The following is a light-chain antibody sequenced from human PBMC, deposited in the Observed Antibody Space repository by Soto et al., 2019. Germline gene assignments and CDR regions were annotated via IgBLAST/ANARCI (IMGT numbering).Light chain of an antibody. V-gene: IGLV2-23*02. CDR1: SSDVGSYNL. CDR2: EVT. CDR3: CSYAGSDTLV. J-gene: IGLJ3*02. Sequence: QSALTQPASVSGSPGQSITISCTGASSDVGSYNLVSWCQHHPGKAPKLMIYEVTKRPSGVSNRFSGSKSGNTASLTISGLQAEDEADYYCCSYAGSDTLVFGGGTKVTVL.